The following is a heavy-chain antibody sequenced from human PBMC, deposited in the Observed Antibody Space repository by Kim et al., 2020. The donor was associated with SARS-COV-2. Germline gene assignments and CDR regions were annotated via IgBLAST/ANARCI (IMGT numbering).Heavy chain of an antibody. CDR3: ARHGASLWGSDY. V-gene: IGHV4-39*01. CDR2: IYYSGST. Sequence: SETLSLTCTVSGGSISSSSYYWGWIRQPPGKGLEWIGSIYYSGSTYYNPSLKSRVTISVDTSKNQFSLKLSSVTAADTAVYYCARHGASLWGSDYWGQGTLVTVSS. CDR1: GGSISSSSYY. D-gene: IGHD3-10*01. J-gene: IGHJ4*02.